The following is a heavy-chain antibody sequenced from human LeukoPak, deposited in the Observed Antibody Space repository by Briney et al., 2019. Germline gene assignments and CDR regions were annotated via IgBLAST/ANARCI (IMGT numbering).Heavy chain of an antibody. CDR3: ARERTYYYDSNPDYFDY. J-gene: IGHJ4*02. CDR1: GFTFDDYG. Sequence: PGGSLRLSCAASGFTFDDYGMSWVRQAPGKGLEWVSGINWNGGSTGYADSVKGRFTISRDNAKNSLYLQMNSLRARDTALYYCARERTYYYDSNPDYFDYWGQGTLVIVSS. V-gene: IGHV3-20*04. D-gene: IGHD3-22*01. CDR2: INWNGGST.